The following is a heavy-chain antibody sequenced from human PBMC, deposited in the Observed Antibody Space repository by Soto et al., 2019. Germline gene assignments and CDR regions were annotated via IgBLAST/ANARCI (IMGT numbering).Heavy chain of an antibody. D-gene: IGHD6-13*01. CDR2: IYYSGGT. V-gene: IGHV4-30-4*01. J-gene: IGHJ4*02. CDR1: GGSISSDDYY. Sequence: SETLSLTCTVSGGSISSDDYYWSWIRQPPGKGLEWIGYIYYSGGTYYNPSLKSRVTISVDTSKNQFSLKLSSVTAADTAVYYCASVDQQQLVCDYWGQGTLVTASS. CDR3: ASVDQQQLVCDY.